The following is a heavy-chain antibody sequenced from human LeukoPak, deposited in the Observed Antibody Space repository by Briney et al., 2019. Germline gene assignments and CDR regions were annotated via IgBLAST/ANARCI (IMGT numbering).Heavy chain of an antibody. CDR3: ARQVDTVLGKNY. D-gene: IGHD5-18*01. Sequence: GKSLKISRQYSGYNFPTYWITWVRQMPGKGLEWVGIIYPGDSDTRYSPSFQGQVTISADKSISTAYLQWSSLKASDTAMYYCARQVDTVLGKNYWGQGTLVTVSS. CDR1: GYNFPTYW. V-gene: IGHV5-51*01. CDR2: IYPGDSDT. J-gene: IGHJ4*02.